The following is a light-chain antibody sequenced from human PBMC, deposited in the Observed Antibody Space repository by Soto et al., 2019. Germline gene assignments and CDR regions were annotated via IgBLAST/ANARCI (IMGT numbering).Light chain of an antibody. CDR1: QSISSY. CDR2: AAS. V-gene: IGKV1-39*01. J-gene: IGKJ2*01. Sequence: DIQMTQSPSSLSASVGDRVTITCRASQSISSYLNWYQQKPGKAPKLLIYAASSLQSGVPSRFSGSGSGTDFTLTISSLQPEDFATYYCQQSFGRYRTFGPGTKVDIK. CDR3: QQSFGRYRT.